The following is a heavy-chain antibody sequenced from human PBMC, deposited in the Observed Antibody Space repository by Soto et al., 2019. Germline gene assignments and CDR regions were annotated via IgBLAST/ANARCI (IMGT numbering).Heavy chain of an antibody. CDR2: FDPEDGET. J-gene: IGHJ4*02. Sequence: GASVKVSCKVSGYTLTGFSMHWVRQAPGKGLEWMGGFDPEDGETIYAQKFQGRVTMTEDTSTDTAYMELSSLRSEDTAVYYCATGRWGSYRYTFNWGQGTLVTVSS. CDR1: GYTLTGFS. D-gene: IGHD3-16*02. V-gene: IGHV1-24*01. CDR3: ATGRWGSYRYTFN.